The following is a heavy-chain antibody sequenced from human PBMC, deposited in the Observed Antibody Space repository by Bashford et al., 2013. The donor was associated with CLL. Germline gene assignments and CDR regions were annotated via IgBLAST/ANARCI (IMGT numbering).Heavy chain of an antibody. CDR3: ARRIPSIAVAGNWMEDYYYYGMDV. D-gene: IGHD6-19*01. CDR2: IYPGDSDT. Sequence: GESLKISCKGSGYSFTSYWIGWVRQSARKGLEWMGIIYPGDSDTRYSPSFQGQVTISADKSISTAYLQWSSLKASDTAMYYCARRIPSIAVAGNWMEDYYYYGMDVWGQGTTVTVSS. J-gene: IGHJ6*02. V-gene: IGHV5-51*01. CDR1: GYSFTSYW.